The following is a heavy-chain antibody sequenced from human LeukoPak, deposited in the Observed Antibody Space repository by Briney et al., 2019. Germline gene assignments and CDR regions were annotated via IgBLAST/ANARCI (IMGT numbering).Heavy chain of an antibody. J-gene: IGHJ3*02. CDR2: IHPSGGST. V-gene: IGHV1-46*01. CDR3: AREGLDAFDI. CDR1: GYTFTSYY. Sequence: ASAKVSCKASGYTFTSYYMHWVRQAPGQGLEWMGLIHPSGGSTSYAQKFQGRVTMTRDTSTSTVYMELSSLRSEDTAVYYCAREGLDAFDIWGQGTMVTVSS.